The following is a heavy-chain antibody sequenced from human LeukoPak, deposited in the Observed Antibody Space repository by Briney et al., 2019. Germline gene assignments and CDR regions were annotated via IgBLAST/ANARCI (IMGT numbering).Heavy chain of an antibody. D-gene: IGHD4-23*01. V-gene: IGHV1-3*01. CDR1: GYTFTTYG. CDR2: INVDSGNT. Sequence: ASVKVSCKASGYTFTTYGLSWVRQAPGQRLEWMAWINVDSGNTKYSQEFQGRVTITRDTSASTAYMELSRLRSDDTAVYYCARDNSVEDTAWWFDPWGQGTLVTVSS. CDR3: ARDNSVEDTAWWFDP. J-gene: IGHJ5*02.